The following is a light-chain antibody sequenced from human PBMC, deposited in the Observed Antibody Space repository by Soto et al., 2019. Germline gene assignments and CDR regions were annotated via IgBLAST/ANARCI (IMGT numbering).Light chain of an antibody. CDR1: QGIGSY. V-gene: IGKV1-8*01. CDR2: AAS. J-gene: IGKJ2*01. Sequence: AIRMTQSPSSFSTSTGDRVTITCRASQGIGSYLAWFQQKSGTAPQLLIYAASTLQSGIPSRFSGSGSGTDFTLTISCLQSEDFATYYCQQYYNFPFTFGQGTKVDIK. CDR3: QQYYNFPFT.